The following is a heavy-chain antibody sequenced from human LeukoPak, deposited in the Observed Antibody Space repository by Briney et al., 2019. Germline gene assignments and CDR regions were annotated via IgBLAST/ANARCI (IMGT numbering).Heavy chain of an antibody. CDR3: VRDRSSSGWNGGSAY. J-gene: IGHJ4*02. CDR2: ITSNGGRT. V-gene: IGHV3-48*03. Sequence: GGSLRLSCGASGFTFSTLDMNWVRQAPGKGLEWISHITSNGGRTYYPDSVRGRFTISRDNAKNTLFLQMNSLRVEDAALYYCVRDRSSSGWNGGSAYWGQGTLVTVSS. D-gene: IGHD6-19*01. CDR1: GFTFSTLD.